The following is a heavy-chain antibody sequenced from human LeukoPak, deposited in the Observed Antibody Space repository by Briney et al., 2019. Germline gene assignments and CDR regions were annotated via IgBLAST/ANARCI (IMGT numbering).Heavy chain of an antibody. D-gene: IGHD3-10*01. V-gene: IGHV1-8*02. J-gene: IGHJ4*02. CDR3: ARVRVAHTIWFGELYPFDY. Sequence: EASVKVSCKASGYTFTSYGISWVRQATGQGLEWMGWMNPNSGNTGYAQKFQGRVTMTRNTSISTAYMELSSLRSEDTAVYYCARVRVAHTIWFGELYPFDYWGQGTLVTVSS. CDR1: GYTFTSYG. CDR2: MNPNSGNT.